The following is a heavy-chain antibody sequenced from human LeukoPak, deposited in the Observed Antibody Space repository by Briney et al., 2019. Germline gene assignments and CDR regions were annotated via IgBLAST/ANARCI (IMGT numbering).Heavy chain of an antibody. J-gene: IGHJ4*02. CDR3: ARSTWPGVPDH. Sequence: PETLSLTCSVAGESISRGSYSWSWIRQPPGKGLEWIGYIYYTGGTYYNPSLKSRVTISVDTSNNQFSLKVTSVTAADTAVYYCARSTWPGVPDHWGQGTLVTVSS. CDR1: GESISRGSYS. D-gene: IGHD3-10*01. CDR2: IYYTGGT. V-gene: IGHV4-30-2*01.